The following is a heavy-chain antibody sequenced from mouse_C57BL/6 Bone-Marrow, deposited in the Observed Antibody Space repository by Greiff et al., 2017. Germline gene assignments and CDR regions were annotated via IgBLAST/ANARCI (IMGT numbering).Heavy chain of an antibody. CDR3: SREGLLQAMDY. CDR2: ISAGGSYT. V-gene: IGHV5-4*01. CDR1: GFTFSSYA. Sequence: DVQLQESGGGLVKPGGSLKLSCAASGFTFSSYAMSWVRQTPEKRLEWVATISAGGSYTYYPDNVKGRFTISRDNAKNNLYLQMSHLKSEDTAMYDCSREGLLQAMDYWGQGTSVTVSS. J-gene: IGHJ4*01. D-gene: IGHD1-1*01.